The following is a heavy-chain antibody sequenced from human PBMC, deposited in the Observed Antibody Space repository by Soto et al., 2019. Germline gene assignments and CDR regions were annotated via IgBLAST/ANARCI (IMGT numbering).Heavy chain of an antibody. D-gene: IGHD6-13*01. V-gene: IGHV4-59*01. CDR3: ARYRREAVAGYTLDN. CDR2: VYNSGST. J-gene: IGHJ4*02. CDR1: GGSISSNY. Sequence: SSETLSLTCTVSGGSISSNYWTWIRQPPGKGLEWIGYVYNSGSTNYNPSLKSRVTISEDTSKSQFSLKVNSMTAADTAVYYCARYRREAVAGYTLDNWGQGILVTVSS.